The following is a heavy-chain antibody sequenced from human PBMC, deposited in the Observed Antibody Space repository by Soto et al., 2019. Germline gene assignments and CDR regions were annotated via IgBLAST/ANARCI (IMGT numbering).Heavy chain of an antibody. V-gene: IGHV3-23*01. CDR2: ISGSGGST. CDR3: AKDFSGYYDSSGYSDY. Sequence: GGSLRLSWAASGFTFSSYAMSWVRQAPGKGLEWVSAISGSGGSTYYADSVKGRFTISRDNSKNTLYLQMNSLRAEDTAVYYCAKDFSGYYDSSGYSDYWGQGTLVTVSS. D-gene: IGHD3-22*01. J-gene: IGHJ4*02. CDR1: GFTFSSYA.